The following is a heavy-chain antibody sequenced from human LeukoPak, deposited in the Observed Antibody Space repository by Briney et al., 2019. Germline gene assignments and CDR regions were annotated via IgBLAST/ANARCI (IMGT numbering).Heavy chain of an antibody. D-gene: IGHD2/OR15-2a*01. CDR1: GGSLSSYG. Sequence: ASVEVSCKASGGSLSSYGISWVRQAPGQGLEWKGWISAYNGNTNYAQKLQGRVTMATDTSTSTAYMELRSLRSDDTAVYYCARPSIEQYFFDYWGQGTLVTVSS. CDR3: ARPSIEQYFFDY. V-gene: IGHV1-18*01. J-gene: IGHJ4*02. CDR2: ISAYNGNT.